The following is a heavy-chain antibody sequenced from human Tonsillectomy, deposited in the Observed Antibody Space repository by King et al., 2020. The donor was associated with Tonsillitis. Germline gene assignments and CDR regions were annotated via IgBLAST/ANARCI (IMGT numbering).Heavy chain of an antibody. CDR2: IDSSGGNT. J-gene: IGHJ6*02. CDR3: AKGWELDYYCYGMDV. Sequence: VQLVESGGGLVQPGGSLRLSCAASGFTFRSYAMTWVRQAPGKGLEWVSAIDSSGGNTYHADSVKGRFTISRDNSKNTLHLQMKSLRDDDAAIYYCAKGWELDYYCYGMDVWGQGTTVTVSS. V-gene: IGHV3-23*04. CDR1: GFTFRSYA. D-gene: IGHD1-26*01.